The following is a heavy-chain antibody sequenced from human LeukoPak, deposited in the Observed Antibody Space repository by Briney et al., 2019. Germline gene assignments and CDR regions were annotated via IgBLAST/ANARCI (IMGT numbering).Heavy chain of an antibody. CDR1: GCSISTYY. CDR2: IYTSGNT. CDR3: ARDRGDYGGPDY. D-gene: IGHD4-23*01. J-gene: IGHJ4*02. Sequence: SETLSLTCTVSGCSISTYYWSWIRQPAGKGLEWIGRIYTSGNTNYNPPLKSRVTMSVETSKNQFSLKLSSVTAADTAVYYCARDRGDYGGPDYWGQGTLVTVSS. V-gene: IGHV4-4*07.